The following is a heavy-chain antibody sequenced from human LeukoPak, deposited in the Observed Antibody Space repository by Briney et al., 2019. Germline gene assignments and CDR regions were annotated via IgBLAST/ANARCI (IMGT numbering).Heavy chain of an antibody. Sequence: GASVKVSYKASGYTFTGYYMHWVRQAPGQGLEWMGWINPNSGGTNYAQKFQGRVTMTRDTSISTAYMELSRLRSDDTAVYYCARVPTPVGATISDAFDIWGQGTMVTVSS. J-gene: IGHJ3*02. CDR2: INPNSGGT. V-gene: IGHV1-2*02. D-gene: IGHD1-26*01. CDR1: GYTFTGYY. CDR3: ARVPTPVGATISDAFDI.